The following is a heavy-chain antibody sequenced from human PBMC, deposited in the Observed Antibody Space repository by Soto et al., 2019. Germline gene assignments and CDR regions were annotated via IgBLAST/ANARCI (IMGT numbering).Heavy chain of an antibody. J-gene: IGHJ4*02. CDR1: GFTFDDYA. CDR3: AKDTGAPYYDYIWGSYRYLNPLDY. Sequence: EVQLVESGGGLVQPGRSLRLSCAASGFTFDDYAMHWVRQAPGKGLEWVSGISWNSGSIGYADSVKGRFTISRDNAKNSLYLKMNSLRAEDTALYYCAKDTGAPYYDYIWGSYRYLNPLDYWGQGTLVTVSS. V-gene: IGHV3-9*01. D-gene: IGHD3-16*02. CDR2: ISWNSGSI.